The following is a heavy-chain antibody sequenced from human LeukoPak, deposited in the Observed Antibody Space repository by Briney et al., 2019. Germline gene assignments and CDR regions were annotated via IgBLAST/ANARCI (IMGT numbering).Heavy chain of an antibody. CDR3: ARSTGTPSYYYYGMDV. V-gene: IGHV3-33*01. J-gene: IGHJ6*02. Sequence: GGSLRLSCAASGFTFSSYGMHWVRQAPGKGLEWVAVIWYDGSNKYYADSVKGRFTISRDNSKNTLYLQMNSLRAEDTAVYYCARSTGTPSYYYYGMDVWGQGTTVTVSS. CDR1: GFTFSSYG. D-gene: IGHD2-8*02. CDR2: IWYDGSNK.